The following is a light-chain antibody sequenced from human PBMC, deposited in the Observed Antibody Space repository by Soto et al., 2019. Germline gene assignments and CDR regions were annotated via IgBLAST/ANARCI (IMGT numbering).Light chain of an antibody. J-gene: IGKJ4*01. CDR2: DTS. CDR1: QGIGDP. Sequence: EVVMRQSPATLSVSPGEGATISCRASQGIGDPLAWYQHKPGQTPRLLIYDTSTRATGVPTRFSGSRAGAEFTLTITSLQSEDVAVYYCQPYNNWPLTFGGGTKVDIK. CDR3: QPYNNWPLT. V-gene: IGKV3-15*01.